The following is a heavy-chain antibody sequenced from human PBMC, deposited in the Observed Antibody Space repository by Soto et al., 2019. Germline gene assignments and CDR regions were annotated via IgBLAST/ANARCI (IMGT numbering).Heavy chain of an antibody. J-gene: IGHJ6*02. D-gene: IGHD6-13*01. CDR2: MNPNSGNT. V-gene: IGHV1-8*01. CDR1: GYTFTSYD. Sequence: ASVKVSCKASGYTFTSYDINWVRQATGQGLEWMVWMNPNSGNTGYAQKFQGRVTMTRNTSISTAYMELSSLRSEDTAVYYCARDLKQLADVGYYGMDVWGQGTTVNVSS. CDR3: ARDLKQLADVGYYGMDV.